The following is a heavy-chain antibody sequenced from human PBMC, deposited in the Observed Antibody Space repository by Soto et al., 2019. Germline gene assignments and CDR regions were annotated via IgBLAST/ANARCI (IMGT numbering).Heavy chain of an antibody. J-gene: IGHJ6*02. CDR1: GFTFSSHE. CDR3: ARDHKGGYYYYGMDV. V-gene: IGHV3-48*03. CDR2: ISSRGSTI. Sequence: SGGSLRLSCSASGFTFSSHEMNWVRQAPGKGREWVSYISSRGSTIYYADSVKGRFTISRDNAKNSLYLQMNSLRAEDTAVYYCARDHKGGYYYYGMDVWGQGTTVTVSS.